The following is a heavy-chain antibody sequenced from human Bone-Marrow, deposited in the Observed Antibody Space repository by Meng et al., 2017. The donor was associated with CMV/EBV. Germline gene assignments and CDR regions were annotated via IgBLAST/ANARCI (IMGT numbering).Heavy chain of an antibody. V-gene: IGHV3-33*06. J-gene: IGHJ4*02. Sequence: ASGFTFSNYGMHWVRQAPGKGLEWVAVTWYDGGEKYYVDSAKGRFTISRDNSKNTLYLQMNSLRVEDTAVYYCAKDQGSSGLRGFDYWGQGTLVTVSS. CDR3: AKDQGSSGLRGFDY. CDR2: TWYDGGEK. D-gene: IGHD3/OR15-3a*01. CDR1: GFTFSNYG.